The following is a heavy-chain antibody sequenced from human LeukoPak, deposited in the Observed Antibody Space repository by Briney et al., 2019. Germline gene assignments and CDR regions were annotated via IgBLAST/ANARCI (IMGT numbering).Heavy chain of an antibody. V-gene: IGHV4-61*01. D-gene: IGHD6-19*01. CDR2: IYYTGST. J-gene: IGHJ3*02. CDR3: ARGGSGGSGLYSGAFDI. Sequence: ASETLSLTCTVSGGSVSSGSYYWSWIRQPPGKGLECIGSIYYTGSTNYNPSLKSRATISADTSKNQFSLKLSSVTAADTAVYYCARGGSGGSGLYSGAFDIWGQGTMVTVSS. CDR1: GGSVSSGSYY.